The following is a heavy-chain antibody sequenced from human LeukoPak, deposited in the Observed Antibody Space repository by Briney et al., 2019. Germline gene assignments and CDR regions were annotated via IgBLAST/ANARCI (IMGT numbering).Heavy chain of an antibody. D-gene: IGHD3-16*01. J-gene: IGHJ4*02. CDR1: GFTFSSYG. CDR2: IWYDGSNK. CDR3: ARAALWLPLDY. V-gene: IGHV3-33*01. Sequence: VGSLRLSCAASGFTFSSYGMHWVRQAPGKGLEWVAVIWYDGSNKYYADSVKGRFTISRDNSKNTLYLQMNSLRAEDTAVYYCARAALWLPLDYWGQGTLVTVSS.